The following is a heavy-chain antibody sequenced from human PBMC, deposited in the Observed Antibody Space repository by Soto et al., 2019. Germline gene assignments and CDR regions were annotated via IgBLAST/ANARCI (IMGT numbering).Heavy chain of an antibody. CDR3: ARDLAAGDY. D-gene: IGHD6-13*01. CDR1: GYTFINYY. Sequence: QVQLVQSGAEVKKPVSSVKRSCKASGYTFINYYIHWVRQAPGQGIEWMGIFNPTSGSTNYAQKFQGRVTLTMETSTRTVYMELSSLRFDDTAVYYCARDLAAGDYWGQGTLVTVSS. CDR2: FNPTSGST. V-gene: IGHV1-46*01. J-gene: IGHJ4*02.